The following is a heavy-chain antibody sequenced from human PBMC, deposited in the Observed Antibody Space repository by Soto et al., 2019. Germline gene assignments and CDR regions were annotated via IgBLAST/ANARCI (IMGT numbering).Heavy chain of an antibody. D-gene: IGHD6-19*01. CDR2: IYHSGTT. J-gene: IGHJ4*02. V-gene: IGHV4-30-2*05. CDR1: GGSISSGGYF. CDR3: ASQASGWYPDY. Sequence: LSLTCAVSGGSISSGGYFWSWIRQPPGKGLEWIGYIYHSGTTYYNPSLKSRVTISVDPSKSQFSLRLTSVTATDTAVYYCASQASGWYPDYWGQGTLVTVSS.